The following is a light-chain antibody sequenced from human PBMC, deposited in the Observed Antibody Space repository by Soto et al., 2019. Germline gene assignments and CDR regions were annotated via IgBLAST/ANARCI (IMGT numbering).Light chain of an antibody. CDR3: QQYGSSPPNT. J-gene: IGKJ2*01. CDR1: QSVTGNS. CDR2: GAS. Sequence: EILLTQSPGSLSLSPGERATLSCRASQSVTGNSLGWFQQKPGQPPRLLIYGASRRATGIPDRFSGSGSGTDFTLTISRLEPEDFAVYYCQQYGSSPPNTFGQGTKLEIK. V-gene: IGKV3-20*01.